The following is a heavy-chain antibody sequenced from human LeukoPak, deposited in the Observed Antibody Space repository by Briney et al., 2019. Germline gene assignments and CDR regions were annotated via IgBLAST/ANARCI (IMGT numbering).Heavy chain of an antibody. D-gene: IGHD3-3*01. Sequence: SETLSLTCTVSGYSISSGYYWGWIRQPPGQGLEWIGSIYHSGSTYYNPSLKSRVTISVDTSKNQFSLKLSSVTAADTAVYYCARDFRGGYDFWSGYYTPYYFDYWGQGTLVTVSP. CDR1: GYSISSGYY. CDR3: ARDFRGGYDFWSGYYTPYYFDY. J-gene: IGHJ4*02. CDR2: IYHSGST. V-gene: IGHV4-38-2*02.